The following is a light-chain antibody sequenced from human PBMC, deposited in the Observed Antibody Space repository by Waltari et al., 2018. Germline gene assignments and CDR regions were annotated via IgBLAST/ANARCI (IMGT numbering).Light chain of an antibody. V-gene: IGKV1-5*03. J-gene: IGKJ4*01. CDR2: WTS. Sequence: DIQMTQSPSTLSASVGDGVPLTCRASQSIGNFLAWYPQTPGEAPKLLIDWTSRLQGGVPSRFSGSGSGTEFTLTVSSLQPDDFAIYDCEQYITWPLSFGGGTKVELK. CDR1: QSIGNF. CDR3: EQYITWPLS.